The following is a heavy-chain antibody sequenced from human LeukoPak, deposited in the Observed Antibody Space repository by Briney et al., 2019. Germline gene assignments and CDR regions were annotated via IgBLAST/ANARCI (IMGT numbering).Heavy chain of an antibody. CDR3: ARDPGAFPYFFDC. CDR1: GFTFSSYA. CDR2: ISGSGGST. D-gene: IGHD4/OR15-4a*01. Sequence: GGSLRLSCAASGFTFSSYAMSWVRQAPGKGLEWVSAISGSGGSTYYADSVKGRFTISRDNSKNTLYLQMNSLRVEDTAVYFCARDPGAFPYFFDCWGQGTLVTVS. V-gene: IGHV3-23*01. J-gene: IGHJ4*02.